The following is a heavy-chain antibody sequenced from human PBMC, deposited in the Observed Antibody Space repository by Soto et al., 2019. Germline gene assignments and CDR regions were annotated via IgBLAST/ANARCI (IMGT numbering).Heavy chain of an antibody. CDR3: VRAPNHVGYPLWFFARDV. J-gene: IGHJ6*02. D-gene: IGHD2-15*01. V-gene: IGHV4-31*03. CDR2: ISYRGST. CDR1: GGSITSGGYY. Sequence: QVQLQESGPGLVKPSQTLSLTCTVSGGSITSGGYYWNCIRQLPGKGLEWIGNISYRGSTYYNPSPKSRLIISVDTSKIDFSLRLRSPTAAYTAVYFCVRAPNHVGYPLWFFARDVWGRGNTVTVPS.